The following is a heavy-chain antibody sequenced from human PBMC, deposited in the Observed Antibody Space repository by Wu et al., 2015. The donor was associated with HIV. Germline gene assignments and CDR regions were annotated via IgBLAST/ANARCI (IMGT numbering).Heavy chain of an antibody. CDR2: INPNSGGT. CDR1: GYTFTGYY. Sequence: QVQLVQSGAEVKKPGASVKVSCKASGYTFTGYYMHWVRQAPGQGLEWMGWINPNSGGTNYVQKFQGRVTMTRDTSISTAYMEVSRLTSDDTAVYYCASPRSPGFSSAWPTYFDYWGQGTLVTVSS. D-gene: IGHD6-19*01. CDR3: ASPRSPGFSSAWPTYFDY. J-gene: IGHJ4*02. V-gene: IGHV1-2*02.